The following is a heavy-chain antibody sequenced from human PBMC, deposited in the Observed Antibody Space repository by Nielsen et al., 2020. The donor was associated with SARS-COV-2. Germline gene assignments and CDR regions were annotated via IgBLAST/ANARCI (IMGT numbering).Heavy chain of an antibody. D-gene: IGHD1-14*01. J-gene: IGHJ6*02. V-gene: IGHV3-64D*09. Sequence: GESLKISCSASGFTFSSYAMHWVRQAPGKGLEYVSAISSNGGSTYYADSVKGRFTISRDNSKNTLYLQMSSLRAEDTAVYYCARPGKAYNYYYYGMDVWGQGTTVTVSS. CDR2: ISSNGGST. CDR1: GFTFSSYA. CDR3: ARPGKAYNYYYYGMDV.